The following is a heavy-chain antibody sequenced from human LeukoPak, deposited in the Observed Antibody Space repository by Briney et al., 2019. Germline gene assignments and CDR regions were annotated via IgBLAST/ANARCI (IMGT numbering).Heavy chain of an antibody. CDR2: IYYSGST. CDR3: ARHRSGWYDY. D-gene: IGHD6-19*01. CDR1: GGSFSGYY. Sequence: KPSETLSLTCAVYGGSFSGYYWSWIRQPPGKGLEWIGYIYYSGSTNYNPSLKSRVTISVDTSKNQFSLKLSSVTAADTAVYYCARHRSGWYDYWGQGTLVTVSS. J-gene: IGHJ4*02. V-gene: IGHV4-59*08.